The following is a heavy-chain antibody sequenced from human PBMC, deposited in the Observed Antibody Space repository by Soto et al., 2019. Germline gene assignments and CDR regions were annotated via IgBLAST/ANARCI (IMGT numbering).Heavy chain of an antibody. D-gene: IGHD3-16*01. CDR3: ARLLGSWGEPHYFDS. CDR2: IYPGDTET. V-gene: IGHV5-51*01. CDR1: GYVFASNW. Sequence: GESLKISCQASGYVFASNWIGWVRQMSGKGLERMGMIYPGDTETTYDQTFQDHVTISANRTLKTVTLQWTSLKLSDTTIYYCARLLGSWGEPHYFDSWVQATMATVPS. J-gene: IGHJ5*01.